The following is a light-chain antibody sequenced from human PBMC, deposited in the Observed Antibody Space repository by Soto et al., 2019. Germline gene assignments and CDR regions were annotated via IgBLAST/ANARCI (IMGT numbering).Light chain of an antibody. V-gene: IGKV1-39*01. Sequence: DIHMTHSPSSLSSSVVDRVTITCRASQSISSYLNWYQQKPGKAPKLLIYAASSLHSGVPSRFSGSGSGTDFTLTISSLQPEDFATYYCQQLNSYPITFGQGTRMEIK. CDR3: QQLNSYPIT. J-gene: IGKJ5*01. CDR2: AAS. CDR1: QSISSY.